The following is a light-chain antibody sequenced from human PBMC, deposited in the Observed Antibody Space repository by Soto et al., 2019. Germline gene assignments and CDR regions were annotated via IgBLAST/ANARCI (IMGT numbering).Light chain of an antibody. CDR3: QQRSNWPPGST. CDR2: DAS. Sequence: EIVLTQSPATLSLSPGERATLSCRASQSVSSYLAWYQQKPGQAPRLLIYDASNRATGIPARFSGSGSGTDFILTISSLEPEDFAVYYYQQRSNWPPGSTFGRGTKVEIK. CDR1: QSVSSY. J-gene: IGKJ4*01. V-gene: IGKV3-11*01.